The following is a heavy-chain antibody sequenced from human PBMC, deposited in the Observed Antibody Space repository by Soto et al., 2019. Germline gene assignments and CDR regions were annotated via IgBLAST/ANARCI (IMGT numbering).Heavy chain of an antibody. CDR3: TRYNAKRYYYYYYMDV. Sequence: GGSLRLSCTASGFTFGDYGMSWFRQAPGKGLEWVGFIRSKAYGGTTEYAASVKGRFTISRDDSKSIAYLQMNSLKTEDTAVYYCTRYNAKRYYYYYYMDVWGKGTTVTVSS. CDR1: GFTFGDYG. V-gene: IGHV3-49*03. CDR2: IRSKAYGGTT. J-gene: IGHJ6*03. D-gene: IGHD1-20*01.